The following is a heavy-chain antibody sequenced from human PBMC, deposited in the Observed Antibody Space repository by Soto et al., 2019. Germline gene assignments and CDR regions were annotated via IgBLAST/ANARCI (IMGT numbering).Heavy chain of an antibody. V-gene: IGHV4-59*05. CDR1: GGSISSYY. D-gene: IGHD6-19*01. J-gene: IGHJ4*02. CDR2: IYYSGST. CDR3: ARAAYSSGWYPPAIAQFDY. Sequence: PSETLSLTCTVSGGSISSYYWSWIRQPPGKGLEWIGSIYYSGSTYYNPSLKSRVTISVDTSKNQFSLKLSSVTAADTAVYYCARAAYSSGWYPPAIAQFDYWGQGTLVTVSS.